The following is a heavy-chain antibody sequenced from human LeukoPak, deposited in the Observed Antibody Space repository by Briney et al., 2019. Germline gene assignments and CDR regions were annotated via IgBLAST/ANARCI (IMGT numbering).Heavy chain of an antibody. CDR2: INPNSGGT. J-gene: IGHJ6*03. CDR3: ASGSFAPYYYYMDV. D-gene: IGHD1-26*01. V-gene: IGHV1-2*02. Sequence: ASVKVSCKASGYTFTSYGISWVRQAPGQGLEWMGWINPNSGGTNYAQKFQGRVTMTRDTSISTAYMELSRLRSDDTAVYYCASGSFAPYYYYMDVWGKGTTVTVSS. CDR1: GYTFTSYG.